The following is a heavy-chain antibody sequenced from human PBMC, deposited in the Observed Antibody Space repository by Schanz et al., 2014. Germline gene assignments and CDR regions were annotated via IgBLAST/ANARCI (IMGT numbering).Heavy chain of an antibody. CDR1: GFTFSNYW. D-gene: IGHD1-26*01. CDR3: ARDELMEGYSGSYYGFDY. CDR2: IKLDGSEK. J-gene: IGHJ4*02. V-gene: IGHV3-7*01. Sequence: EMQVVESGGGSVQPGGSLRVSCAASGFTFSNYWMSWVRQAPGEGLVWVANIKLDGSEKYYVDSVKGRFTISRDNAKNSLYLQMNSLRDEDTAVYYCARDELMEGYSGSYYGFDYWGQGSLVTVSS.